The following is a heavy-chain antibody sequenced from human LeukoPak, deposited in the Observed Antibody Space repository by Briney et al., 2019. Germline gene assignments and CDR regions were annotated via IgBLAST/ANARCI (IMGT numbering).Heavy chain of an antibody. D-gene: IGHD6-19*01. V-gene: IGHV4-59*01. Sequence: PSETLSLTCTVSGGSISSYFWSWIRQAPGKGLEWIGYIYYSGGSNYNTSLKSRVTMSVDTSKNQFSLRLSSVTAADTAVYYCARDSSGWAFFDNWGQGTLVTVSS. J-gene: IGHJ4*02. CDR2: IYYSGGS. CDR3: ARDSSGWAFFDN. CDR1: GGSISSYF.